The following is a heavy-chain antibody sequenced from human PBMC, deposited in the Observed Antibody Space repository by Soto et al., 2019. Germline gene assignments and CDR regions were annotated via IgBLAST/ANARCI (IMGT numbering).Heavy chain of an antibody. V-gene: IGHV3-30-3*01. CDR3: ARAADGWNYVRYYYYYGMDV. D-gene: IGHD1-7*01. J-gene: IGHJ6*02. Sequence: GGSLRLSCAASGFTFSSYAMHWVRQAPGKGLEWVAVISYDGSNKYYADSVKGRFTISRDNSKNTLYLQMNSLRAEDTAVYYCARAADGWNYVRYYYYYGMDVWGQGTTVTVSS. CDR1: GFTFSSYA. CDR2: ISYDGSNK.